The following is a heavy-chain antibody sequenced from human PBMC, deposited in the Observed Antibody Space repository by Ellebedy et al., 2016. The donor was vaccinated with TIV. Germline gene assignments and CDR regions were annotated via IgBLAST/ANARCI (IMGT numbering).Heavy chain of an antibody. Sequence: SETLSLTXTVSAGSISNYYWSWIRQPAGKGLEWIGRIYYDGGTSYNPSLKSRVTMSVDTSKNQFSLKLTSVTAADTAVYYCARYGVEPSAHFDHWGQGTLVTVSS. V-gene: IGHV4-4*07. CDR1: AGSISNYY. CDR3: ARYGVEPSAHFDH. CDR2: IYYDGGT. J-gene: IGHJ4*02. D-gene: IGHD2-2*01.